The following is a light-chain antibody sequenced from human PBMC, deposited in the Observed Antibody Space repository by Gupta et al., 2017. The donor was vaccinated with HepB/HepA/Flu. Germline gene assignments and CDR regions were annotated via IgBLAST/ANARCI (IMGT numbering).Light chain of an antibody. CDR2: DNT. Sequence: QSILTQPPSVSGARGQKVTISCAGGSSNIGADYAVHWYQQLPGKAPTLLIYDNTNRPSGVPDRFSAAKYGASASLVTTGVRNEDEAVYYYRASENSLRGAVVVFGGGTMVTVL. CDR1: SSNIGADYA. CDR3: RASENSLRGAVVV. V-gene: IGLV1-40*01. J-gene: IGLJ2*01.